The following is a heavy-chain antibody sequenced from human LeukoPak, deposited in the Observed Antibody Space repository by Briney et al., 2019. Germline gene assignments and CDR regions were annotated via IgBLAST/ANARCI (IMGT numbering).Heavy chain of an antibody. CDR3: ARDFQWFGEFTYYFDY. Sequence: ASVKISCKASGYTFTSYDINWVRQATGQGLEWMGWMNPNSGNTGYAQKFQGRVTMTRNTSISTAYMELSSLRSEDTAVYYCARDFQWFGEFTYYFDYWGQGTLVTVSS. J-gene: IGHJ4*02. CDR2: MNPNSGNT. V-gene: IGHV1-8*01. D-gene: IGHD3-10*01. CDR1: GYTFTSYD.